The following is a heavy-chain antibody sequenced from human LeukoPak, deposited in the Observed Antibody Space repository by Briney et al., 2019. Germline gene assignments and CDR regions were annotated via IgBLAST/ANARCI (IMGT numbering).Heavy chain of an antibody. D-gene: IGHD1/OR15-1a*01. CDR3: ATSRHSALLDAFDI. Sequence: ASVKVSCKASGYTFTSYYMHWVRQAPGQGLEWMGIINPSGGSTSYAQKFQGRVTMTEDTSTDTAYMELSSLRSEDTAVYYCATSRHSALLDAFDIWGQGTMVTVSS. V-gene: IGHV1-46*01. CDR2: INPSGGST. CDR1: GYTFTSYY. J-gene: IGHJ3*02.